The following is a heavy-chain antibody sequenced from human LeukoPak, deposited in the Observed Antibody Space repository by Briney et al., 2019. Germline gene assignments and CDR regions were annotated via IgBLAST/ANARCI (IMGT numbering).Heavy chain of an antibody. J-gene: IGHJ2*01. Sequence: SETLSLTCAVSGGSINSGYYSWNWIRQPPGKGLEWIGSISRSGSTYYNPSLKSRVTISVDSSKNQVSLKLTSVTAADTAVYLCARGNGDYWYLDLWGRGTRDTVSS. CDR3: ARGNGDYWYLDL. CDR2: ISRSGST. V-gene: IGHV4-30-2*01. CDR1: GGSINSGYYS. D-gene: IGHD4-17*01.